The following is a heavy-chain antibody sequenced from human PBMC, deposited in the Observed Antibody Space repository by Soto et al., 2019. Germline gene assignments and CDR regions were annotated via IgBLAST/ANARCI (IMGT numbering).Heavy chain of an antibody. CDR1: GYTFTSYG. D-gene: IGHD5-18*01. Sequence: ASVKVSCKASGYTFTSYGISWVRQAPGQGLEWMGWISAYNGNTNYAQKLQGRVTMTTDTSTSTAYMELRSLRSDDTAVYYCARRTAMVTSYYYYGMDVWGQGTTVTVSS. CDR3: ARRTAMVTSYYYYGMDV. V-gene: IGHV1-18*01. J-gene: IGHJ6*02. CDR2: ISAYNGNT.